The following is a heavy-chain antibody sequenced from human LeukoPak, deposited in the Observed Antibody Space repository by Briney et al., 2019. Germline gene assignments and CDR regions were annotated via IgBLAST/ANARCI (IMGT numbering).Heavy chain of an antibody. CDR1: GFTFSSYA. J-gene: IGHJ4*02. V-gene: IGHV3-30-3*01. CDR2: ILYDGSNK. CDR3: AREEGLTVTIDY. Sequence: GRSLRLSCAASGFTFSSYAMHWVRQAPGKGLEWVAVILYDGSNKYYADSVKGRFTISRDNSKNTLYLQMNSLRAEDTAVYYCAREEGLTVTIDYWGQGTLVTVSS. D-gene: IGHD4-17*01.